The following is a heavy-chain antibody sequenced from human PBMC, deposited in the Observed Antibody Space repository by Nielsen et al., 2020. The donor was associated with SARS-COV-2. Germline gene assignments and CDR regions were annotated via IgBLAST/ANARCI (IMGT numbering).Heavy chain of an antibody. CDR3: ARGGGDLMIFGVLTPNWFDP. J-gene: IGHJ5*02. Sequence: ASVKVSCKASGYTFTSYGISWVRQAPGQGLEWMGWISTYNGNTNYAQKLQGRVTMTTDTSTSTAYMELRSLRSDDTALYYCARGGGDLMIFGVLTPNWFDPWGQGTLVTVSS. CDR2: ISTYNGNT. D-gene: IGHD3-3*01. V-gene: IGHV1-18*04. CDR1: GYTFTSYG.